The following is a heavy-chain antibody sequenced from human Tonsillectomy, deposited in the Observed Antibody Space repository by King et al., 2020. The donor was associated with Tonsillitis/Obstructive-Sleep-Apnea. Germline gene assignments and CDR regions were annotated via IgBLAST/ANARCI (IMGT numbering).Heavy chain of an antibody. J-gene: IGHJ4*02. CDR1: GGSISSSSYY. D-gene: IGHD6-6*01. Sequence: QLQESGPGLVKPSETLSLTCTVSGGSISSSSYYWGWIRQPPGKGLEWIGSIYYSGSTYYNPSLKSRVTISVDTSKNQFSLKLSSVTAADTAVYSCARLAPDLSSSFDYWGQGTLVTVSS. CDR2: IYYSGST. CDR3: ARLAPDLSSSFDY. V-gene: IGHV4-39*01.